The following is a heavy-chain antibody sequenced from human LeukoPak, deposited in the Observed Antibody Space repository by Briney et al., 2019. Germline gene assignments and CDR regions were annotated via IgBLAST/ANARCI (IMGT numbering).Heavy chain of an antibody. Sequence: GGSLRLSCAASGFTFSDYAMAWVRQAPGKGLEWLSAITDSEVTFYADSVKGRFTISRDNSKNTLYLQMDTLRAEDTAVYYCAREPLFYGNDYWGQGTLVTVSS. D-gene: IGHD2/OR15-2a*01. CDR3: AREPLFYGNDY. CDR1: GFTFSDYA. V-gene: IGHV3-23*01. CDR2: ITDSEVT. J-gene: IGHJ4*02.